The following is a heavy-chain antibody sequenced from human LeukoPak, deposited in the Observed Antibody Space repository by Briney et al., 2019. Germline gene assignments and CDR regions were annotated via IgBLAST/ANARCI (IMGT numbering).Heavy chain of an antibody. D-gene: IGHD3-9*01. J-gene: IGHJ6*02. V-gene: IGHV4-59*01. Sequence: SETLSLTCTVSDGSLSSYYWSWIRQPPGKGLEWIGYIYYRGSTNYNPSLMSRVTISLDTSKNQFSLKLSSVTAADTAVYYCARDRVEYDILTGCSKPYYGMDVWGQGTTVTVSS. CDR3: ARDRVEYDILTGCSKPYYGMDV. CDR1: DGSLSSYY. CDR2: IYYRGST.